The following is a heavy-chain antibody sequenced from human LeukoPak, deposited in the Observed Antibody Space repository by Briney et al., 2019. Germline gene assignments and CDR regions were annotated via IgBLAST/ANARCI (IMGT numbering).Heavy chain of an antibody. V-gene: IGHV3-11*01. J-gene: IGHJ3*02. CDR3: ASATTVTTDAFDI. CDR2: ISSSGTTI. D-gene: IGHD4-17*01. Sequence: PGGSQRLSCAASGFTFSDYYTSWIRQAPGKGLEWVSYISSSGTTIYYADSVKGRFTISRDNGKNSLYLQMNSLRAEDTAVYYCASATTVTTDAFDIWGQGTMVTVSS. CDR1: GFTFSDYY.